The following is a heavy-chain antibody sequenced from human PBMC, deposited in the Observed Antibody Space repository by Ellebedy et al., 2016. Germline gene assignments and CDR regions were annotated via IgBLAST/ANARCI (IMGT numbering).Heavy chain of an antibody. Sequence: GESLKLSXAASGFSFSRYKMTWVRQAPGKGLEWVANIKPGGSEKYYLDSVEGRFTISRDDAKSAVYLQMTGLRADDTGFYYCARGGIDFDYWGQGALVTVSS. CDR3: ARGGIDFDY. J-gene: IGHJ4*02. V-gene: IGHV3-7*01. CDR1: GFSFSRYK. CDR2: IKPGGSEK. D-gene: IGHD2-21*01.